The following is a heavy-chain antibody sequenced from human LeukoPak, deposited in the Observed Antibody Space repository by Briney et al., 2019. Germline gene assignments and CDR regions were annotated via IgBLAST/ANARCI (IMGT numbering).Heavy chain of an antibody. Sequence: GGSLRLSCAASGFTFSSYSMNWVRQAPGKGLEWVSSISSSSSYIYYADSVKGRFTISRDNAKNSLYLQMNSLRAEDTAVYYCARDHVAGTPAGYWGQGTLVTVSS. V-gene: IGHV3-21*01. CDR1: GFTFSSYS. D-gene: IGHD6-19*01. CDR2: ISSSSSYI. CDR3: ARDHVAGTPAGY. J-gene: IGHJ4*02.